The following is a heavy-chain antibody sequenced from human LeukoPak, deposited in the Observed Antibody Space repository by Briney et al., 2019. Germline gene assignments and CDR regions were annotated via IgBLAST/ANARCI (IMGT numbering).Heavy chain of an antibody. J-gene: IGHJ6*02. CDR3: ARDRDVPAIGMDV. CDR2: ISSSSSYI. V-gene: IGHV3-21*06. Sequence: PGGSLRLSCAASGFTFSSYTMNWVRQAPGKGLEWVSSISSSSSYIYYADSVKGRFTISRDNAKNSLYLQMNSLRAEDTAVYYCARDRDVPAIGMDVWGQGTTVTVSS. CDR1: GFTFSSYT.